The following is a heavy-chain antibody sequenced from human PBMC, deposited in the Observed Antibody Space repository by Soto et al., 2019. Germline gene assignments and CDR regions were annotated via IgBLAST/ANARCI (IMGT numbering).Heavy chain of an antibody. Sequence: PGESLKISCKGSGYSFTSYWIAWVRQVPGKGLELMGVIYPGDSDTRYSPSFQGQVTISADKSISTAYLQWSSLKASDTAMYYCARSRIAAKLVLGFDPWGQGTLVTVSS. J-gene: IGHJ5*02. CDR1: GYSFTSYW. CDR2: IYPGDSDT. CDR3: ARSRIAAKLVLGFDP. D-gene: IGHD6-6*01. V-gene: IGHV5-51*01.